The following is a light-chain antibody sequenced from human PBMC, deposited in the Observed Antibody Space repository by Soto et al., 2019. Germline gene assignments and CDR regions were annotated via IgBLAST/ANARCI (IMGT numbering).Light chain of an antibody. J-gene: IGLJ1*01. CDR3: SSYTSSGTYV. CDR1: SSDVGGYNY. CDR2: EVT. V-gene: IGLV2-14*01. Sequence: QSVLTQPASVSGSPGQSITISCTGTSSDVGGYNYVSWYQQHPGKAPKLIIYEVTNRPSGVSNRFSASKSSNTASLTISGLQAEDEADYYCSSYTSSGTYVFGTGTKVTVL.